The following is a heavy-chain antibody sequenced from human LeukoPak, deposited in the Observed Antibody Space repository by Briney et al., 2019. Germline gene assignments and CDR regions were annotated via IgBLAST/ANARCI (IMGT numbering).Heavy chain of an antibody. CDR2: MSPNSGNT. Sequence: GASVKVSCKASGYTFTNYDINWVRQATGQGLEWMGWMSPNSGNTGYAQKFQGRVTMTRNTSISTAYMELSSLRSEDTAVYYCARGRDRIAAAAPNRFDPWGQGTLVTVSS. J-gene: IGHJ5*02. CDR3: ARGRDRIAAAAPNRFDP. D-gene: IGHD6-13*01. CDR1: GYTFTNYD. V-gene: IGHV1-8*01.